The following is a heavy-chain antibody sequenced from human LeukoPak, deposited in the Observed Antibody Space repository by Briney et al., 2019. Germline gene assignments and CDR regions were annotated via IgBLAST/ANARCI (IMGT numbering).Heavy chain of an antibody. CDR2: ISYDGSNK. D-gene: IGHD2-2*01. CDR3: ARALVVPAAETAYYYYYMDV. CDR1: GFTFSSYA. Sequence: GGSLRLSCAASGFTFSSYAMHWVRQAPGKGLEWVAVISYDGSNKYYADSVKGRFTISRDNSKNTLYLQMNSLRAEDTAVYYCARALVVPAAETAYYYYYMDVWGKGTTVTVSS. J-gene: IGHJ6*03. V-gene: IGHV3-30*04.